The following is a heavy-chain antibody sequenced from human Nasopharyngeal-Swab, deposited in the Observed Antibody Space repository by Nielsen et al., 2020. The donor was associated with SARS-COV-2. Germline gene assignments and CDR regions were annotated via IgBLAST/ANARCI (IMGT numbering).Heavy chain of an antibody. Sequence: ASVKVSCKASGYIFTSDSMHWVRQAPGQGLEWMGVITPGGGSATYAQNFRGRVTMTRDTSTSTAYMELSSLRSEDTAVYYCARDSCYYDTSGYCYGMDVWGQGTTVIVSS. V-gene: IGHV1-46*01. D-gene: IGHD3-22*01. J-gene: IGHJ6*02. CDR1: GYIFTSDS. CDR3: ARDSCYYDTSGYCYGMDV. CDR2: ITPGGGSA.